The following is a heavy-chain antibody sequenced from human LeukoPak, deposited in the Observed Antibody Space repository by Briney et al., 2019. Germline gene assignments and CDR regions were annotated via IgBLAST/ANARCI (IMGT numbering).Heavy chain of an antibody. J-gene: IGHJ3*02. D-gene: IGHD1-26*01. CDR3: ARDSGGPHSGFEI. CDR1: GGSISTTNW. Sequence: KASETLSLTCGVSGGSISTTNWWSWVRQPPGQGLEWIGEISLTGRTNYNPSLNSRVTISVDTSKNQYSLKMSSVTATDTAVYYCARDSGGPHSGFEIWGQGTMVTASS. V-gene: IGHV4-4*02. CDR2: ISLTGRT.